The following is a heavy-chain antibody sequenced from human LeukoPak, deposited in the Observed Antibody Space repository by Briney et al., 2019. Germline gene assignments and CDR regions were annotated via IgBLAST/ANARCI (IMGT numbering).Heavy chain of an antibody. Sequence: GGSLRLSCAASGFTFDDYAMHWVRQAPGKGLEWVSGISWNSGSIGYADSVKGRFTISRDNAKNSLYLQMNSLRAEDTALYYCAKDTHSSSWTTFDYWGQGTPVTVSS. V-gene: IGHV3-9*01. CDR2: ISWNSGSI. J-gene: IGHJ4*02. CDR1: GFTFDDYA. CDR3: AKDTHSSSWTTFDY. D-gene: IGHD6-13*01.